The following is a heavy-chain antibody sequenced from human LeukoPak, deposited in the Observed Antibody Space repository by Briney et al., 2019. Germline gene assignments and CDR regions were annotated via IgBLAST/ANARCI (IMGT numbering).Heavy chain of an antibody. V-gene: IGHV3-48*03. CDR3: ARASSGRGYYYYYMDV. J-gene: IGHJ6*03. CDR2: ISSSGSTI. D-gene: IGHD6-19*01. CDR1: GFTFSSYE. Sequence: GGSLRLSCAASGFTFSSYEMNWVRQAPGKGLEWVSYISSSGSTIYYADSVKGRFTISRVNAKNSLYLQMNSLRAEDTAVYYCARASSGRGYYYYYMDVWGKGTTVTVSS.